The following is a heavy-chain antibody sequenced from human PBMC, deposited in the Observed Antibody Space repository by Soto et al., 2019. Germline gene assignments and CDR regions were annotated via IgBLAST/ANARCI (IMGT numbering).Heavy chain of an antibody. V-gene: IGHV1-2*02. CDR1: GYPVTAYY. D-gene: IGHD3-3*01. J-gene: IGHJ3*02. CDR2: INPATGAA. Sequence: QLHLVQSGAVVKKPGASVTVSCSASGYPVTAYYMHWVRQAPGRGLEWMGGINPATGAAKYTQTFQGRVTMTRYTSTGTVFMELSGLTSEDTAVFYCARGGGVGVAGSAAFDMWGQGTLVTVSS. CDR3: ARGGGVGVAGSAAFDM.